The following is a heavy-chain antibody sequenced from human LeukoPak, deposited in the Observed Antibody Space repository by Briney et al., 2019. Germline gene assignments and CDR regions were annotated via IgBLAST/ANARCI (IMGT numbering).Heavy chain of an antibody. D-gene: IGHD3-22*01. V-gene: IGHV3-7*03. CDR2: IKQDGSEK. J-gene: IGHJ4*02. CDR1: GFTFSTYW. CDR3: AKSRGYYYDSSGPLLDY. Sequence: GGSLRLSCAVSGFTFSTYWMNWVRQAPGKGLEWVANIKQDGSEKYYVDSVKGRFTISRDNAKNSLYLQMNSLRAEDTAVYYCAKSRGYYYDSSGPLLDYWGQGTLVTVSS.